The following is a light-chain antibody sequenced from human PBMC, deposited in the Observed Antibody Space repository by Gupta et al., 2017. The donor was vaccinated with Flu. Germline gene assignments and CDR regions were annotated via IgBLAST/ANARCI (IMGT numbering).Light chain of an antibody. CDR2: EVS. V-gene: IGKV2-30*01. J-gene: IGKJ2*02. Sequence: VTLGQSASSSCGASQCLVYKNGINYLHSLRQRPGQSPRRLIYEVSKRDCGVPDRFSGSGSFTDFTLKSSRVVDEHLGGYYGKRGKPPWTFGEGTKVEI. CDR3: KRGKPPWT. CDR1: QCLVYKNGINY.